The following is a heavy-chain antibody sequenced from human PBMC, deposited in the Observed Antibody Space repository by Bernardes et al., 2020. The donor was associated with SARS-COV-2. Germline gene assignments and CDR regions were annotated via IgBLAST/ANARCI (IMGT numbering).Heavy chain of an antibody. CDR2: ISGSGGST. CDR1: GFMFSSYG. CDR3: AKHPVGALEY. Sequence: GGSLRLSCAVSGFMFSSYGMAWVRQAPGKGLEWVSSISGSGGSTYYADSVKGRFTISRDNSKNTLYLQMNSLRAEDTAVYYCAKHPVGALEYWGQGTLVTVSS. D-gene: IGHD1-26*01. V-gene: IGHV3-23*01. J-gene: IGHJ4*02.